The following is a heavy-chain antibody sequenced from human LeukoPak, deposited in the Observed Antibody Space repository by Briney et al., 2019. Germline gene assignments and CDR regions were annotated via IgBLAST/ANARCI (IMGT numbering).Heavy chain of an antibody. CDR1: GFTFSSYA. CDR2: ISYDGSNK. Sequence: GRSLRLSCAASGFTFSSYAMHWVRQAPGKGLEWVAVISYDGSNKYYADSVKGRFTISRDNSKNTLSLQMNSLRAEDTAVYYCARAYPVVRGVPAYYYYYYMDVWGKGTTVTVSS. J-gene: IGHJ6*03. D-gene: IGHD3-10*01. CDR3: ARAYPVVRGVPAYYYYYYMDV. V-gene: IGHV3-30*01.